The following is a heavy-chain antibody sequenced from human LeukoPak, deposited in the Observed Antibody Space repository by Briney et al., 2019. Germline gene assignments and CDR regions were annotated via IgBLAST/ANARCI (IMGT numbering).Heavy chain of an antibody. V-gene: IGHV4-59*01. Sequence: SETLSLTCIVSGGSISSYYWSWNRQPPGKGLEWIGYIYYSGSTNYNPSLKSRVTISVDTSKNQFSLKLSSVTAADTAVYYCARDGYSSSPTGYFDYWGQGTLVTVSS. D-gene: IGHD6-13*01. CDR2: IYYSGST. CDR1: GGSISSYY. J-gene: IGHJ4*02. CDR3: ARDGYSSSPTGYFDY.